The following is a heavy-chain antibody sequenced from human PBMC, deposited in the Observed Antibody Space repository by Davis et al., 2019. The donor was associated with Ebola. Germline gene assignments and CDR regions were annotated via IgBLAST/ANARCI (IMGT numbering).Heavy chain of an antibody. CDR3: ARPKYYYDSSGYSLYAFDI. V-gene: IGHV5-51*01. D-gene: IGHD3-22*01. Sequence: GESLKISCKGSGYSFTSYWIGWVRQMPGKGLEWMGIIYPGDSDTRYSPSFQGQVTISADKSISTAYLQWSSLKASDTAMYYCARPKYYYDSSGYSLYAFDIWGQGTMVTVSS. J-gene: IGHJ3*02. CDR1: GYSFTSYW. CDR2: IYPGDSDT.